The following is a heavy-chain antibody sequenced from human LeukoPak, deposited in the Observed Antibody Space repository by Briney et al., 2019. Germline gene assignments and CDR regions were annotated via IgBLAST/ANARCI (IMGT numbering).Heavy chain of an antibody. CDR3: ARASSLVVVVAAGWFNP. CDR2: INPNSGGT. J-gene: IGHJ5*02. Sequence: ASVKVSFTASGYTFTGYYMHWVRQAPGQGLEWMGWINPNSGGTNYAQKFQGRVTMTRDTSISTAYMELSRLRSDDTAVYYCARASSLVVVVAAGWFNPWGQGTLVTVSS. V-gene: IGHV1-2*02. D-gene: IGHD2-15*01. CDR1: GYTFTGYY.